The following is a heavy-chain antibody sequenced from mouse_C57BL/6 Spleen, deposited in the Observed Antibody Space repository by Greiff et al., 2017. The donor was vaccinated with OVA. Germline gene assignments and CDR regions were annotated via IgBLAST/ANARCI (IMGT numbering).Heavy chain of an antibody. CDR3: ARDDTTVVATSYFDY. D-gene: IGHD1-1*01. CDR1: GYTFTSYW. J-gene: IGHJ2*01. Sequence: QVQLQQPGAELVKPGASVKLSCKASGYTFTSYWMQWVKQRPGQGLEWIGEIDPSDSYTNYNQKFKGKATLTVDTSSSTAYKQLSSLTSEDSAVYYCARDDTTVVATSYFDYWSQGTTLTVSS. CDR2: IDPSDSYT. V-gene: IGHV1-50*01.